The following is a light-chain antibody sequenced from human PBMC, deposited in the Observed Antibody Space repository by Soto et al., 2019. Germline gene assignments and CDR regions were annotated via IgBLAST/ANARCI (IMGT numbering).Light chain of an antibody. CDR2: GAS. V-gene: IGKV3-20*01. CDR3: QQYGSSPGT. J-gene: IGKJ2*01. CDR1: ESVRSGY. Sequence: EIVLTQSPGTLSLSPGERATLSCRASESVRSGYLAWYQQKPGQAPRLLIYGASSRATGIPDRFRGSGSGTAFTLTISNLEPEDFAVYYCQQYGSSPGTFGQGTKLE.